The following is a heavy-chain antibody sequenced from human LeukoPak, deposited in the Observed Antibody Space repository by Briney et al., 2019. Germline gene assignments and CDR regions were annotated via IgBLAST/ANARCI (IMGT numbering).Heavy chain of an antibody. V-gene: IGHV4-39*01. CDR3: ARLGYGNGRVNWFDP. J-gene: IGHJ5*02. Sequence: PSETLSLTCTVPGGSISSSINYWAWIRQPPGKGLEWIATTKYGASTFYNPSLRSRVTISVDTSKNQFSLKVNSVTAADTAVYYCARLGYGNGRVNWFDPWGQGNLVTVSS. CDR1: GGSISSSINY. D-gene: IGHD5-18*01. CDR2: TKYGAST.